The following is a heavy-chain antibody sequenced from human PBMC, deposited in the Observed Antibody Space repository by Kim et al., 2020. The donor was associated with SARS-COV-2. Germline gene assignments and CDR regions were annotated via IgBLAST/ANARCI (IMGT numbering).Heavy chain of an antibody. V-gene: IGHV4-34*01. CDR2: INHSGST. D-gene: IGHD3-3*01. J-gene: IGHJ6*02. Sequence: SETLSLTCAVYGGSFSGYYWSWIRQPPGKGLEWIGEINHSGSTNYNPSLKSRVTISVDTSKNQFSLKLSSVTAADTAVYYCARPIFGVVNYGMDVWGQGTTVTVSS. CDR3: ARPIFGVVNYGMDV. CDR1: GGSFSGYY.